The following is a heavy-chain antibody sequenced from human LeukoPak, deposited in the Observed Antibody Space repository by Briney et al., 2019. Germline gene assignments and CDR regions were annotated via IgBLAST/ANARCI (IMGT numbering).Heavy chain of an antibody. CDR1: GFTFRSYE. CDR2: ISSSGSTI. D-gene: IGHD3/OR15-3a*01. V-gene: IGHV3-48*03. CDR3: ARGGLNFDY. Sequence: PGWSLRLSCAASGFTFRSYEMNWVRQAPGKGLEWVSYISSSGSTIYYADSVKGRFTISRDNAKNSLYLQMNSLRAEDTAVYYCARGGLNFDYWGQGTLVTVSS. J-gene: IGHJ4*02.